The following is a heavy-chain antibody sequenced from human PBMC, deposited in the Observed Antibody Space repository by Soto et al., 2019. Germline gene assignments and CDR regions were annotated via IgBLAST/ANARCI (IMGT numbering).Heavy chain of an antibody. Sequence: ASVKVSCKASGYTFTGYYMHWVRQAPGQGLEWMGWINPNSGGTNYAQKFQGRLTISKDTSKNQVVLTMTNMDPVDTATYYCARIRRGATTPAYFDYWGQGTLVTVSS. CDR3: ARIRRGATTPAYFDY. CDR1: GYTFTGYY. J-gene: IGHJ4*02. CDR2: INPNSGGT. V-gene: IGHV1-2*02. D-gene: IGHD1-26*01.